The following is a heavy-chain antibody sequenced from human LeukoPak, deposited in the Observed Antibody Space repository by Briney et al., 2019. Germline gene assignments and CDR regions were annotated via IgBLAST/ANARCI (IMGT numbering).Heavy chain of an antibody. J-gene: IGHJ6*03. CDR2: INSSGGST. CDR3: ARSSYYDFWSGQPYYYYYMDV. V-gene: IGHV1-46*03. CDR1: GYTFTSYY. D-gene: IGHD3-3*01. Sequence: ASVKVSCKASGYTFTSYYMHWVRQAPGQGLEWMGIINSSGGSTSYAQKFQGRVTMTRDTSTSTVYMELSSLRSEDTAVYYCARSSYYDFWSGQPYYYYYMDVWGKGTTVTVSS.